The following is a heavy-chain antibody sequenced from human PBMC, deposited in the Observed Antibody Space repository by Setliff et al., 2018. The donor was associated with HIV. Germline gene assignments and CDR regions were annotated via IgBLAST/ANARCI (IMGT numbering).Heavy chain of an antibody. J-gene: IGHJ3*01. CDR1: GFTFRNYW. CDR2: INSDGSTT. D-gene: IGHD1-1*01. Sequence: GGSLRLSCAASGFTFRNYWMHWVRQAPGKGLVWVSRINSDGSTTSYADSVKGRFTISRDNAKNTLYLQMSSLRAEDTAMYYCVRPTTGTRAFDLWGQGTMVTVSS. CDR3: VRPTTGTRAFDL. V-gene: IGHV3-74*01.